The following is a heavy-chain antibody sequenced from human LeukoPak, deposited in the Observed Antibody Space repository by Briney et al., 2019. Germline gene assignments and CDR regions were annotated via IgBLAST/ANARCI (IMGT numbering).Heavy chain of an antibody. Sequence: GGSLRLSCAASGFSFSDYYMSWIRQAPGKGLEWVSYTYGGSTTTYYADSVKGRFTIPGDNAKDSLFLEINSLRAEDTAVYYCARGDLHRYPDSWGQGTLVTVSA. J-gene: IGHJ4*02. CDR1: GFSFSDYY. D-gene: IGHD2-21*02. CDR2: TYGGSTTT. CDR3: ARGDLHRYPDS. V-gene: IGHV3-11*01.